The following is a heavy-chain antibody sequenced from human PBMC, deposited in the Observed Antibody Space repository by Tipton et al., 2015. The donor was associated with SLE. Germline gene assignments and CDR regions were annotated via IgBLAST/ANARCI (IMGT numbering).Heavy chain of an antibody. D-gene: IGHD1-26*01. CDR3: ARDGRGVGAFFDY. CDR2: INHSGST. Sequence: LRLSCAVYGGSFSGYYWSWIRQPPGKGLEWIGEINHSGSTNYNPSLKSRVTISVDTSKNQFSLKLSSVTAADTAVYYCARDGRGVGAFFDYWGQGTLVTVSS. CDR1: GGSFSGYY. J-gene: IGHJ4*02. V-gene: IGHV4-34*01.